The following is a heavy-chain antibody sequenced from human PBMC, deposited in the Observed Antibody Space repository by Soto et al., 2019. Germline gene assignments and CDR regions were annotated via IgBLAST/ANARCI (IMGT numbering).Heavy chain of an antibody. CDR2: INPSGGST. CDR1: GYAFTSYY. V-gene: IGHV1-46*01. CDR3: ARSRFDPYYFDF. Sequence: ASVKVSCKASGYAFTSYYLHWVRQAPGQGLEWMGIINPSGGSTNYAQKFQDRVTMTRDTSTSTVYMELSSLRSEDTAVYYCARSRFDPYYFDFWGQGTLVTVSS. D-gene: IGHD3-9*01. J-gene: IGHJ4*02.